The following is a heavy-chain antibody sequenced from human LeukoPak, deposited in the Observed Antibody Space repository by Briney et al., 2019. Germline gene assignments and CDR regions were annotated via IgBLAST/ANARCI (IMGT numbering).Heavy chain of an antibody. D-gene: IGHD3-3*01. Sequence: SETLSLTCTVSGYSISSDYYWSWIRQPPGKGLEWIGYIYYSGSTNYNPSLKSRVTISVDTSKNQFSLKLSSVTAADTAVYYCARTRGFGISWFDPWGQGTLVTVSS. CDR3: ARTRGFGISWFDP. CDR2: IYYSGST. J-gene: IGHJ5*02. V-gene: IGHV4-61*01. CDR1: GYSISSDYY.